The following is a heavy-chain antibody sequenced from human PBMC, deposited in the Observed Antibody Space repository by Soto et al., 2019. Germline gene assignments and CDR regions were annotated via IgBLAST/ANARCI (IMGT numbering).Heavy chain of an antibody. J-gene: IGHJ4*02. D-gene: IGHD3-22*01. CDR3: ASDPHGRYYDSSGYSDY. CDR2: IYYSGST. Sequence: SETLSLTCTVSGGSISSGDYYWSWIRQPPGKGLEWIGYIYYSGSTYYNPSLKSRVTISVDTSKNQFSLKLSSVTAADTAVYYCASDPHGRYYDSSGYSDYWGQGTLVTVSS. V-gene: IGHV4-30-4*01. CDR1: GGSISSGDYY.